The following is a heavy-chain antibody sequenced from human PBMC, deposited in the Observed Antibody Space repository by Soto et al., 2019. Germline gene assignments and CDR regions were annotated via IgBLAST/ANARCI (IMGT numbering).Heavy chain of an antibody. CDR3: ARGEGYDSSGYYGFDY. D-gene: IGHD3-22*01. V-gene: IGHV4-34*01. CDR1: GGSFSGYY. J-gene: IGHJ4*02. Sequence: QVQLQQWGAGLLKPSETLSLTCAVYGGSFSGYYWSWIRQPPGKGLEWIGEINHSGSTNYNPSLERRVTISXXTXKXXFSLKLSSVTAADTAVYYCARGEGYDSSGYYGFDYWGQGTLVTVSS. CDR2: INHSGST.